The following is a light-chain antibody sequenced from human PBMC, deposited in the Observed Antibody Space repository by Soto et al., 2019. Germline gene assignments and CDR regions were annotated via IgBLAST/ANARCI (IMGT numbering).Light chain of an antibody. CDR2: AAS. J-gene: IGKJ1*01. CDR1: QGISSY. CDR3: QQYYSYPRT. V-gene: IGKV1-8*01. Sequence: ALRMTQSPSSLSASTGDRVTITCRASQGISSYLAWYQQKPGKAPKLLIYAASTLQSGVPSRFSGSGSGTDFTLTISCLQSEDFATYYCQQYYSYPRTFGQGTKVDNK.